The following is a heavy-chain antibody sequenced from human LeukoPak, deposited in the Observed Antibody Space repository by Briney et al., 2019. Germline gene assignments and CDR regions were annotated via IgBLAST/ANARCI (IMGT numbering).Heavy chain of an antibody. J-gene: IGHJ4*02. CDR1: GFTFSTYW. CDR2: INQHGSEK. Sequence: GGSLRLSCAASGFTFSTYWMSWVRQAPGKGLEWVANINQHGSEKYYVGSVKGRFTISRDNSKNTLYLQMNSLRAEDTAVYYCARDLSVSSPPMNYFDYWGQGTLVTVSS. CDR3: ARDLSVSSPPMNYFDY. V-gene: IGHV3-7*01. D-gene: IGHD6-19*01.